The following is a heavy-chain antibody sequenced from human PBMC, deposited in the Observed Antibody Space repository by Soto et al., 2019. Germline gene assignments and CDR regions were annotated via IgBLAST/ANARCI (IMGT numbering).Heavy chain of an antibody. CDR1: GYTFTSYD. CDR3: ARAGFLEWLLFQNYYYYYYMAV. V-gene: IGHV1-8*01. Sequence: ASVKVSCKASGYTFTSYDINWVRQATGQGLEWMGWMNPNSGNTGYAQKFQGRVTMTRNTSISTAYMELSTLRSEDTAVYYCARAGFLEWLLFQNYYYYYYMAVGGKGTTVTVS. J-gene: IGHJ6*03. D-gene: IGHD3-3*01. CDR2: MNPNSGNT.